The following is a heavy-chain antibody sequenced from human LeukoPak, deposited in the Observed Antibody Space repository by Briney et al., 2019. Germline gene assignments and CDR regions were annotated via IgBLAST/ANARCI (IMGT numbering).Heavy chain of an antibody. V-gene: IGHV3-23*01. CDR2: ISGSGGST. Sequence: GGSLRLSCAASGFTFSSYAMSWVRQAPGKGLEWVSAISGSGGSTYYADSVKGRFTISRDNSKNTLYLQMNSLRAEDTAVYYCAKFFRHNEVLDGFDYWGQGTLVSVSS. CDR1: GFTFSSYA. CDR3: AKFFRHNEVLDGFDY. J-gene: IGHJ4*02. D-gene: IGHD3/OR15-3a*01.